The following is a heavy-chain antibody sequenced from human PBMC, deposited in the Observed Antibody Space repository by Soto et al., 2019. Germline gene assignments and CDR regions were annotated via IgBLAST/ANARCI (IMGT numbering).Heavy chain of an antibody. V-gene: IGHV5-51*01. CDR1: GYSFNTYW. CDR3: ARPGYYDSSGFFNFDH. D-gene: IGHD3-22*01. Sequence: GESLKISCKGSGYSFNTYWIGWVRQLPGKGLEWMGIIYPDDSDTRYSPSFQGQVTISADKSFTTVYLQWNSLKASDTAIYYCARPGYYDSSGFFNFDHWGQGTLVTVSS. CDR2: IYPDDSDT. J-gene: IGHJ4*02.